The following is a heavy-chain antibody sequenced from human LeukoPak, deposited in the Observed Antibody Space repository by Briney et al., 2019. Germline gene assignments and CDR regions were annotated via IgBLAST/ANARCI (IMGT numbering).Heavy chain of an antibody. Sequence: GGSLRLSCVVSGIPFSDYYMNWIRQAPGKGLEWISYIRSTSSYTDYADSVKGRFTISRDNAQNALFLQMNSLRVEDTAVYYCAAGTAADYWGQGTRVAVSS. J-gene: IGHJ4*02. V-gene: IGHV3-11*03. CDR1: GIPFSDYY. CDR3: AAGTAADY. CDR2: IRSTSSYT. D-gene: IGHD6-13*01.